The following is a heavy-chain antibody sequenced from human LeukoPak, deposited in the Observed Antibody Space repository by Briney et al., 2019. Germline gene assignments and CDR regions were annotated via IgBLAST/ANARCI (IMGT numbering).Heavy chain of an antibody. J-gene: IGHJ4*02. Sequence: GGSLRLSCAASGFTFDDYGMSWVRQAPGKGGEWVSGINWNGGSTGYADSVKGRFTISRDNAKNSLYLQMNSLRAEDTALYYCARVPLAGSGSYYAPPDYWGQGTLVTVSS. CDR3: ARVPLAGSGSYYAPPDY. D-gene: IGHD3-10*01. CDR2: INWNGGST. CDR1: GFTFDDYG. V-gene: IGHV3-20*04.